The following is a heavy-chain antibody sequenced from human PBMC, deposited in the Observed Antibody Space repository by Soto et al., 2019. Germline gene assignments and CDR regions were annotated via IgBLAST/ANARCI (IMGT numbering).Heavy chain of an antibody. Sequence: QLQLQESGPGLVKPSETLSLTCTVSGGSISSSSYYWGWIRQPPGKGLEWIGSIYYSGSTYYNPSLKSRVTISVDTSKNQFSLKLSSVTAADTAVYYCARQSPIVVERWWFDPWGQGTLVTVSS. CDR3: ARQSPIVVERWWFDP. J-gene: IGHJ5*02. V-gene: IGHV4-39*01. D-gene: IGHD2-15*01. CDR1: GGSISSSSYY. CDR2: IYYSGST.